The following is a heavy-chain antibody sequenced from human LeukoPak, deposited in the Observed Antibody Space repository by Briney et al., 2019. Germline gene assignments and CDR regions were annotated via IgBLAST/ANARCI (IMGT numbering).Heavy chain of an antibody. D-gene: IGHD4-17*01. CDR2: IKQDGSEG. J-gene: IGHJ4*02. V-gene: IGHV3-7*01. Sequence: GGSLRLSCAASGFIFSSYWMSWVRQAPGKGLEWVANIKQDGSEGYYVDSVKSRFTISRDNAKNSLHLQMNSLRDEDTAVYYCARGHYGDYDWGQGTRVTVSS. CDR1: GFIFSSYW. CDR3: ARGHYGDYD.